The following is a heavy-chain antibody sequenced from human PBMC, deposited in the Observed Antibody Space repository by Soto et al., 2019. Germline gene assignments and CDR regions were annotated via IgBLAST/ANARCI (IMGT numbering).Heavy chain of an antibody. CDR1: GFTVSSNY. Sequence: PGGALRLSCTASGFTVSSNYMSWVRQAPGKGLEWISVLYSGGGTYYADSVKGRFTISRDNSKNTLYLQMNSLRAEDTAVYYCAREGNYNSGDYWGQGTLGNV. CDR2: LYSGGGT. V-gene: IGHV3-53*01. D-gene: IGHD1-1*01. CDR3: AREGNYNSGDY. J-gene: IGHJ4*02.